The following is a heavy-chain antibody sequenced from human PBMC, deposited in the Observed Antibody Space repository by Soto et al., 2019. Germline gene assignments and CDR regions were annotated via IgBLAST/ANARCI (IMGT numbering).Heavy chain of an antibody. J-gene: IGHJ4*02. CDR3: ARHPGYYDVLTGYSTYYFDY. V-gene: IGHV4-59*08. CDR2: IYYRGNT. CDR1: GGSISTYY. D-gene: IGHD3-9*01. Sequence: QVQLQESGPGLVKPSETLSLTCTVSGGSISTYYWSWIRQPPGKGLEWIGYIYYRGNTNYNPCFKSRVTISLDTSKNQFSLRLSSVIAADTAIYYCARHPGYYDVLTGYSTYYFDYWGQGALVTVSS.